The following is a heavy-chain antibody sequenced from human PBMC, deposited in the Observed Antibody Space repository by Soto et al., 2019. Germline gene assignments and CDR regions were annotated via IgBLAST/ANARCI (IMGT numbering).Heavy chain of an antibody. CDR1: GFTFSSYG. Sequence: GGSLRLSCAASGFTFSSYGMHWVRQAPGKGLEWVAVISYDGSNKYYADSVKGRFTISRDNSKNTLYLQMNSLRAEDTAVYYCAKTRDAYYDFWSGYYFESAEVYYYGMDVWGQGTTVTVSS. D-gene: IGHD3-3*01. V-gene: IGHV3-30*18. J-gene: IGHJ6*02. CDR2: ISYDGSNK. CDR3: AKTRDAYYDFWSGYYFESAEVYYYGMDV.